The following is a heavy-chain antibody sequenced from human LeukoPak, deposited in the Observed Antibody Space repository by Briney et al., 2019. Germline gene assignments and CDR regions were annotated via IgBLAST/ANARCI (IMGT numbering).Heavy chain of an antibody. V-gene: IGHV4-34*01. Sequence: SETLSLTCAVYGGSFSGYYWSWIRQPPGKGLEWIGEINHSGSTNYNPSLTSRVTISVDTSKNQFSLKLSSVTAADTAVYYCARGRIVVVPAARTWFDPWGQGTLVTVSS. CDR1: GGSFSGYY. CDR3: ARGRIVVVPAARTWFDP. CDR2: INHSGST. D-gene: IGHD2-2*01. J-gene: IGHJ5*02.